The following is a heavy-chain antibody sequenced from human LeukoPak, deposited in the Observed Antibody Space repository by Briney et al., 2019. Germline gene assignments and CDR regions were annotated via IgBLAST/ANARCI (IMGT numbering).Heavy chain of an antibody. CDR2: ISTSSSYI. Sequence: GGSLRLSCTASGFTFNGYSMNWVRQAPGKGLEWVSSISTSSSYIYYADSVKGRFTISRNNPKNSLYLQMNSLRAEDTAVYYCARNRGDPSYFDDWGQGTQVTVSS. J-gene: IGHJ4*02. CDR1: GFTFNGYS. V-gene: IGHV3-21*01. CDR3: ARNRGDPSYFDD. D-gene: IGHD4-17*01.